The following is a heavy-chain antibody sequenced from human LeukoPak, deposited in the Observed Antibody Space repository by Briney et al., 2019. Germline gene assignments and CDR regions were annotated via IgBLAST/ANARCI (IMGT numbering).Heavy chain of an antibody. CDR3: ARDNWNYEYYYYMDV. CDR1: GYTFTSYD. J-gene: IGHJ6*03. Sequence: GASVKVSCKASGYTFTSYDINWVRQATGQGLEWMGWMNPNSGNTGYAQKFQGRVTITRNTSISTAYMELSSLRSEDTAVYYCARDNWNYEYYYYMDVWGKGTTVTVSS. D-gene: IGHD1-7*01. CDR2: MNPNSGNT. V-gene: IGHV1-8*03.